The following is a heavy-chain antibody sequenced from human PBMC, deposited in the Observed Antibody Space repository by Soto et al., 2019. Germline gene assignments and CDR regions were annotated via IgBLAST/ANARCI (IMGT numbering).Heavy chain of an antibody. Sequence: PGGSLRLSCAASGFTFSNAWMSWVRQAPGKGLEWVGRIKSKTDGGTTDYAAPVKGRFTISRDDSKNTLYLQMNSLKTEDTAVYYCTTTLWFGGPKWFDPWGQGTLVTVSS. J-gene: IGHJ5*02. CDR2: IKSKTDGGTT. D-gene: IGHD3-10*01. CDR3: TTTLWFGGPKWFDP. V-gene: IGHV3-15*01. CDR1: GFTFSNAW.